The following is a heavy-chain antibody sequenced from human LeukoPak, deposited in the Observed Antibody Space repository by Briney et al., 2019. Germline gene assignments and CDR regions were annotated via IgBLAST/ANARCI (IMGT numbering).Heavy chain of an antibody. Sequence: PSETLSLTCTVSGDSIRSYYWGWIRQSPGKGLEWIAYIYYNGRTDSNPSLKSRVTISLDMSKNQLSLKLNSVTAADTAVYYCVRHDYDTSWGLDWFFDLWGRGTLVIVSS. V-gene: IGHV4-59*08. J-gene: IGHJ2*01. D-gene: IGHD2-2*01. CDR2: IYYNGRT. CDR3: VRHDYDTSWGLDWFFDL. CDR1: GDSIRSYY.